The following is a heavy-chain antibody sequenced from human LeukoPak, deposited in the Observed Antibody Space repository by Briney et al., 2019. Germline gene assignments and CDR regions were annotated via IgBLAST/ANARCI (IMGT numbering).Heavy chain of an antibody. CDR1: GYTFTGYY. D-gene: IGHD2-15*01. Sequence: ASVKVSCKASGYTFTGYYMHWVRQAPGQGPEWMGWINPNSGGTNYAQKFQGRVTMTRDTSISTAYMELSRLRSDDTAVYYCARIGYCSGGSCYEPFDYWGQGTLVTVSS. CDR2: INPNSGGT. V-gene: IGHV1-2*02. CDR3: ARIGYCSGGSCYEPFDY. J-gene: IGHJ4*02.